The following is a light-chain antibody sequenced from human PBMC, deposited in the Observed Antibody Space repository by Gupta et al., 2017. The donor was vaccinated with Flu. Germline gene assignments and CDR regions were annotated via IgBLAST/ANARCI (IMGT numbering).Light chain of an antibody. CDR1: QSGLYSSKNKNY. J-gene: IGKJ1*01. V-gene: IGKV4-1*01. Sequence: DIVMTQSPDSLAVSLGERATINCKSSQSGLYSSKNKNYLAWYQQRPGQPPKLLIYWASTRESGVPDRFSGSGSGTXFALTIXSRQAEDVATYYCQHELNIPRTFGXGTKVEIK. CDR2: WAS. CDR3: QHELNIPRT.